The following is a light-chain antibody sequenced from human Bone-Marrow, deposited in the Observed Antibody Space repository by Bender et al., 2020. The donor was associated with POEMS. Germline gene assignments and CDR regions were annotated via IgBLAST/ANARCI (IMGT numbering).Light chain of an antibody. Sequence: QSALTQPASVSGSPGQSITISCTGTSSDIGVYDFVSWYQQHPGKAPKLMIYEDSKRPSGVSNRFSGSKSGNTASLTISGLQAEDEADYYCSSHAGSNAFYVFGTGTKVTVL. J-gene: IGLJ1*01. CDR1: SSDIGVYDF. CDR2: EDS. CDR3: SSHAGSNAFYV. V-gene: IGLV2-14*01.